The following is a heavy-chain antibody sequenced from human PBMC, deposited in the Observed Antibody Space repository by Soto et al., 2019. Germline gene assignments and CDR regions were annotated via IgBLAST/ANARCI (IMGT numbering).Heavy chain of an antibody. Sequence: EVQLVESGGGLIQPGGSLRLSCAASGVTVSSNYMSWVRQAPGKGLEWDSVIYSGGSTDYADSVKVRFTISRDNSKNTQYPRMHSQGAEEPGVHCCAREGGSNREGAFDIWGQGTLVNGSS. CDR2: IYSGGST. J-gene: IGHJ3*02. CDR3: AREGGSNREGAFDI. D-gene: IGHD5-12*01. CDR1: GVTVSSNY. V-gene: IGHV3-53*01.